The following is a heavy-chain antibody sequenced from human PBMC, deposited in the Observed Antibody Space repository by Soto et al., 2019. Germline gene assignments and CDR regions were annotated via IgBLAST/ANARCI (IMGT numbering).Heavy chain of an antibody. V-gene: IGHV4-31*03. CDR3: ARDQGPSGYHTFAFDI. CDR2: IYYSGST. CDR1: GGSISSGGYY. Sequence: QVQLQESGPGLVKPSQTLSLTCTVSGGSISSGGYYWSWIRQHPGKGLEWIGYIYYSGSTYYNPSLEMRVTIAVDTAKNQFSLKLSSVTAADTAVYYLARDQGPSGYHTFAFDIWGQGTMVTVSS. J-gene: IGHJ3*02. D-gene: IGHD3-22*01.